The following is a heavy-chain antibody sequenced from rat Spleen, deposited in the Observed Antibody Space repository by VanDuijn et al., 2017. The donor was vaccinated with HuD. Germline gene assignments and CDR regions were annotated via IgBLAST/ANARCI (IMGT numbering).Heavy chain of an antibody. CDR3: ARHPQLGVFWYFDF. CDR1: GFTLSDHY. D-gene: IGHD5-1*01. V-gene: IGHV5-25*01. Sequence: EVQLVESGGGLVQPGRSLKLACAASGFTLSDHYMAWVRQAPTTGLEWVATLGTKGRTTYYLDSGKGRFTISRDVTKTTLYLQMDSLRSEDTATYYCARHPQLGVFWYFDFWGPGTMVTVSS. J-gene: IGHJ1*01. CDR2: LGTKGRTT.